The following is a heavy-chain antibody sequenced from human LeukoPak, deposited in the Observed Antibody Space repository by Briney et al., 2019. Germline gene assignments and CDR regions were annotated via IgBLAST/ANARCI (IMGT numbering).Heavy chain of an antibody. J-gene: IGHJ4*02. CDR2: ISWNSGSI. CDR3: AKDIYGGAIDY. Sequence: GRSLRLSCAASGFTFDDYAMHWARQAPGKGLEWVSGISWNSGSIGYADSVKGRFTISRDNAKNSLYLQMNSLRAEDTALYYCAKDIYGGAIDYWGQGTLVTVSS. V-gene: IGHV3-9*01. CDR1: GFTFDDYA. D-gene: IGHD1-26*01.